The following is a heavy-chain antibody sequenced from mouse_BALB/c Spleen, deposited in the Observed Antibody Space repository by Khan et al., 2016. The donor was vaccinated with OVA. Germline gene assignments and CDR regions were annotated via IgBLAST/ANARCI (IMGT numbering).Heavy chain of an antibody. CDR2: ISGDSSTA. J-gene: IGHJ2*01. CDR1: GFTFSTYG. V-gene: IGHV5-17*02. Sequence: EVELVESGGGLVQPGGSRKLSCAASGFTFSTYGMHWVRQAPEKGLEWVAYISGDSSTAYYADTVKGRFTISRDNPKNTLFLQMTSLMSEDTARYYCATSYFYGYYFDYWGQGTTLTVSS. CDR3: ATSYFYGYYFDY. D-gene: IGHD1-1*01.